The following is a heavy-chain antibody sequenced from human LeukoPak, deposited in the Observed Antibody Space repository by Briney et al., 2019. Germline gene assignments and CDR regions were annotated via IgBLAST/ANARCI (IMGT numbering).Heavy chain of an antibody. Sequence: PETLSLTCTVSGGSISSYYWSWIRQPPGKGLEWIGYIYYSGSTNYNPSLKSRVTISVDTSKNQFSLKLSSVTAADTAVYYCARRAAVAGSFFDYWGQGTLVTVSS. D-gene: IGHD6-19*01. CDR3: ARRAAVAGSFFDY. J-gene: IGHJ4*02. V-gene: IGHV4-59*08. CDR2: IYYSGST. CDR1: GGSISSYY.